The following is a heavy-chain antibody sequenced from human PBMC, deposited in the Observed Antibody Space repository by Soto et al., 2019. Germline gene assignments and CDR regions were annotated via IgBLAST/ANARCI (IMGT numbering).Heavy chain of an antibody. V-gene: IGHV1-18*01. D-gene: IGHD3-22*01. CDR2: ISTYNGNT. Sequence: QVQLVQSGAEVKKPGASVKVSCKASGYTFTTYGISWVRQAPGQGLEWMGWISTYNGNTNYAQNLQGRFTMTTDTSTSTAYMELRGLTSDDTAVYYCARAYYYDTNAFDYWGQGTLVTVSS. J-gene: IGHJ4*02. CDR1: GYTFTTYG. CDR3: ARAYYYDTNAFDY.